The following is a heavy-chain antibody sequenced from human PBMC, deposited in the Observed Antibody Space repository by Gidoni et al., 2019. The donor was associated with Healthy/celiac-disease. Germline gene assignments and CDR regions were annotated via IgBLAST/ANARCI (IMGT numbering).Heavy chain of an antibody. CDR2: IYYSGST. V-gene: IGHV4-39*01. J-gene: IGHJ5*02. Sequence: QLQLQESGPGLVKPSETLSLTCTVSGGSISSSLYYWGWIRQPPGKGLEWIGSIYYSGSTYYNPSLKSRVTISVDTSKNQFSLKLSSVTAADTAVYYCARLRVAAAGNWFDPWGQGTLVTVSS. D-gene: IGHD6-13*01. CDR1: GGSISSSLYY. CDR3: ARLRVAAAGNWFDP.